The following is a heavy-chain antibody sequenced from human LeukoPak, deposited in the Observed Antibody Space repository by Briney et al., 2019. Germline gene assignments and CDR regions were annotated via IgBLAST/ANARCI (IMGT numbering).Heavy chain of an antibody. CDR2: IIPIFGTA. V-gene: IGHV1-69*05. CDR3: ARVDRLGYYMDV. J-gene: IGHJ6*03. D-gene: IGHD1-26*01. Sequence: ASVKVSCKASGGTFSSYAISWVRQAPGQGLEWMGGIIPIFGTANYAQKFQGRVTITTDESTSTAYMELSSLRSEDTAVYYCARVDRLGYYMDVWGKGTTVTVSS. CDR1: GGTFSSYA.